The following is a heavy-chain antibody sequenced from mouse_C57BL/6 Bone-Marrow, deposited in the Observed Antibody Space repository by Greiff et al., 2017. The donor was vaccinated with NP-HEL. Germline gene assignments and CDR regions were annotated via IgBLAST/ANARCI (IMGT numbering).Heavy chain of an antibody. CDR2: ISDGGGYT. CDR1: GFTFSSYA. D-gene: IGHD2-2*01. V-gene: IGHV5-4*01. J-gene: IGHJ4*01. Sequence: EVHLVESGGGLVKPGGSLKLSCAASGFTFSSYAMSWVRQTPEKRLEWVATISDGGGYTYYPDNVKGRFTISRDNAKNNLYLQMSHLKSEDTAMYYCAREGYGYDYAMDYWGQGTSVTVSS. CDR3: AREGYGYDYAMDY.